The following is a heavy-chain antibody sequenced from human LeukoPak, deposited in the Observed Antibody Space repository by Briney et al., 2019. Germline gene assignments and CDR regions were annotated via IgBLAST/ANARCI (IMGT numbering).Heavy chain of an antibody. CDR3: ASNGSGSYYNI. J-gene: IGHJ4*02. CDR1: GFTFSSYS. V-gene: IGHV3-48*04. Sequence: GGSLGLSCAASGFTFSSYSMNWVRQAPGKGLEWVSYISSSSSTIYYADSVKGRFTISRDNAKNSLYLQMNSLRAEDTAVYYCASNGSGSYYNIWGQGTLVTVSS. D-gene: IGHD3-10*01. CDR2: ISSSSSTI.